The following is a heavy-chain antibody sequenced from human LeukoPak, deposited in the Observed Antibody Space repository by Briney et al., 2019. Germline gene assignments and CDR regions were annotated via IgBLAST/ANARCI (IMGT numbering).Heavy chain of an antibody. CDR1: GGSLNGHW. J-gene: IGHJ5*02. D-gene: IGHD6-25*01. V-gene: IGHV4-59*08. CDR2: VYYNGNS. Sequence: SEALSLTCTVSGGSLNGHWWSWIRQPPGKGLEWVGYVYYNGNSISHPSLNGRVSISLDTTKNQFSLNLTSVTAADTAVYYCAGLQFASAEEFDPWGQGTLVTVSS. CDR3: AGLQFASAEEFDP.